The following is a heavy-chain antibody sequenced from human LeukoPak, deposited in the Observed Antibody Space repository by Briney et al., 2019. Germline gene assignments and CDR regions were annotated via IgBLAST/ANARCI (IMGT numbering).Heavy chain of an antibody. CDR1: GGSISSYY. V-gene: IGHV4-59*08. Sequence: KSSETLSLTCTVSGGSISSYYWSWIRQPPGKGLEWIGYIYYSGSTNYNPSLKSRVTISVDTSKNQFSLKLSSVTAADTAVYYCAKGSIGEYYYYGMDVWGQGTTVTVSS. D-gene: IGHD3-10*01. J-gene: IGHJ6*02. CDR2: IYYSGST. CDR3: AKGSIGEYYYYGMDV.